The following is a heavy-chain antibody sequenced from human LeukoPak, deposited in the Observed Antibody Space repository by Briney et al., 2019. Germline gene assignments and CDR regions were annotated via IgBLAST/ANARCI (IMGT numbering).Heavy chain of an antibody. CDR2: INKGGSFI. CDR3: AREVLDIVEPGTNTIDY. J-gene: IGHJ4*02. CDR1: GFTFRDDT. Sequence: PGGSLRLSCAASGFTFRDDTMNWVRQAPGKGLEWVSAINKGGSFIKYADSVKGRFIVSRDNAKNLLFLQMNSLRVEDTALYFCAREVLDIVEPGTNTIDYWGQGTRVTVSS. D-gene: IGHD2-8*01. V-gene: IGHV3-21*01.